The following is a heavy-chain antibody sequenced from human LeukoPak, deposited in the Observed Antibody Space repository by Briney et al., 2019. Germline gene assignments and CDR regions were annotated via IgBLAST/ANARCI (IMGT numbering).Heavy chain of an antibody. V-gene: IGHV3-9*01. J-gene: IGHJ6*03. CDR1: GFTFDDYA. CDR2: ISWNSGSI. Sequence: GGSLRLSCAASGFTFDDYAMHWVRQAPGKGLEWVSGISWNSGSIGYADSVKGRFTISRDNAKNSLYLQMNSLRAEDTAVYYCARATSSSWGYYYYYYMDVWGKGTTVTISS. D-gene: IGHD6-13*01. CDR3: ARATSSSWGYYYYYYMDV.